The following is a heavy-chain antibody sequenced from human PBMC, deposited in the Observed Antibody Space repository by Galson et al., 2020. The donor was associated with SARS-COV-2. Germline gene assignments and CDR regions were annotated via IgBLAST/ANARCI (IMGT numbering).Heavy chain of an antibody. D-gene: IGHD2-2*01. CDR1: GGSISSSSYY. Sequence: SETLPLTCTVSGGSISSSSYYWGWIRQPPGKGLEWIGSIYYSGSTYYNPSLKSRVTISVDTSKNQFSLKLSSVTAADTAVYYCARQKIYCSSTSCYDSWFDPWGQGTLVTVSS. J-gene: IGHJ5*02. V-gene: IGHV4-39*01. CDR3: ARQKIYCSSTSCYDSWFDP. CDR2: IYYSGST.